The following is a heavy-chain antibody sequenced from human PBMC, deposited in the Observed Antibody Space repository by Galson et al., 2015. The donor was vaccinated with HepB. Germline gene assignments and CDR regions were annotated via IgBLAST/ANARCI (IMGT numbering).Heavy chain of an antibody. D-gene: IGHD3-16*01. CDR1: GFTFYVYT. J-gene: IGHJ4*02. Sequence: SLRLSCAASGFTFYVYTMNWVRQAPGKGLEWVSAVRGSGTGTWYADSVQGRFTISRDDSKNTVFLQMNSLGAEDTAIYYCAKNSGFGGEDYWGQGVLVTVSS. V-gene: IGHV3-23*01. CDR2: VRGSGTGT. CDR3: AKNSGFGGEDY.